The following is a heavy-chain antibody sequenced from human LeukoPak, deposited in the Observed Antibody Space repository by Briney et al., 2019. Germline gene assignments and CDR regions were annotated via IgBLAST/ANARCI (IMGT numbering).Heavy chain of an antibody. CDR2: IYYSGST. V-gene: IGHV4-59*01. Sequence: PSETLSLTCTVSGGSISSYYWSWIRQPPGKGLEWIGYIYYSGSTNYNPSLKSRVTISVDTSKNQFSLKLSSVTAADTAVYYCARGSQVVPAAIYAFDIWGQGTMVTVSS. CDR3: ARGSQVVPAAIYAFDI. D-gene: IGHD2-2*01. J-gene: IGHJ3*02. CDR1: GGSISSYY.